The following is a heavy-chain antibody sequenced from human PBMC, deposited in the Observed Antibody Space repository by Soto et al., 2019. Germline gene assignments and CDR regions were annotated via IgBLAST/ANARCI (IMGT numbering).Heavy chain of an antibody. CDR1: GGSFSGYY. D-gene: IGHD3-22*01. V-gene: IGHV4-34*01. CDR2: INHSGST. J-gene: IGHJ4*02. CDR3: ARGDNYYDSRLVY. Sequence: SETLSLTCAVYGGSFSGYYWSWIRQPPGKGLEWIGEINHSGSTNYNPSLKSRVTISVDTSKNQFSLKLSSVTAADTAVYYCARGDNYYDSRLVYWGQGTLVTVSS.